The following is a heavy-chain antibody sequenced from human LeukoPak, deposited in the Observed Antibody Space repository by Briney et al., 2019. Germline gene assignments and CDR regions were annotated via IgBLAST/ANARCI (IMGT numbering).Heavy chain of an antibody. V-gene: IGHV3-30-3*01. J-gene: IGHJ4*02. CDR2: ISYDGSNK. CDR3: AKAELGVDTFFDY. D-gene: IGHD3-3*01. Sequence: GGSLRLSCAASGFTFSSYAMHWVRQAPGKGLEWVAVISYDGSNKYYADSVKGRFTISRDNSKNTLFLQMNSLRAEDTAFYYCAKAELGVDTFFDYWGQGTLVTVSS. CDR1: GFTFSSYA.